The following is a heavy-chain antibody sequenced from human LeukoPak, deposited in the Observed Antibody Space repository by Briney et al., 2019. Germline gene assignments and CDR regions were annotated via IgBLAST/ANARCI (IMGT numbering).Heavy chain of an antibody. CDR3: ARRDGYTSNLFDY. Sequence: SVTVSCTASGGTFSSYTMSWVRQAPGQGLEWVGGIMPIFGTTNYAEKLKGRVTITRDKSTSTAYMEMNRLRAEETAVYYGARRDGYTSNLFDYWGQGTLVTVSS. CDR1: GGTFSSYT. CDR2: IMPIFGTT. J-gene: IGHJ4*02. D-gene: IGHD5-24*01. V-gene: IGHV1-69*05.